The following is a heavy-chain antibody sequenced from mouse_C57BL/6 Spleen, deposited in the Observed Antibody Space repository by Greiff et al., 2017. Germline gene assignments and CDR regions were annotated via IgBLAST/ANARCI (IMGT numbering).Heavy chain of an antibody. V-gene: IGHV5-16*01. D-gene: IGHD4-1*01. CDR3: ARDETGTGFAY. J-gene: IGHJ3*01. CDR1: GFTFSDYY. CDR2: INYDGSST. Sequence: EVKLEESEGGLVQPGSSMKLSCTASGFTFSDYYMAWVRQVPEKGLEWVANINYDGSSTYYLDSLKSRFIISRDNAKNTLYLQMSSLKSEDTATYYCARDETGTGFAYWGQGTLVTVSA.